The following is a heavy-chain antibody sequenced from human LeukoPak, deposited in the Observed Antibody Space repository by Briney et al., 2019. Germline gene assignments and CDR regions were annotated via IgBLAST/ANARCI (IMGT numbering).Heavy chain of an antibody. CDR1: GFTFSDYY. Sequence: GGSLRLSCAASGFTFSDYYMSWIRQAPGKGLEWISYISSSGSTIYYADSVKGRFTISRDNAKNSLYLQMNSLRAEDTAVYYCASGLNTVTVPFDYWGQGTLVTVSS. D-gene: IGHD4-17*01. CDR3: ASGLNTVTVPFDY. V-gene: IGHV3-11*01. J-gene: IGHJ4*02. CDR2: ISSSGSTI.